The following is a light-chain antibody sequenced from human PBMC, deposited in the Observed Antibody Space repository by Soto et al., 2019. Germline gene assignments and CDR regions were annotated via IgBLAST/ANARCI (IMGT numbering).Light chain of an antibody. Sequence: QSVLTQPASVSGSPGQSITISCSGSISDVGSSGPVSWYQHHPGQVPKLIIYEVNERPSGVSNRFSGSKSGNTASLTISGLQAEDEADYYCCSYARPTFYAFATGTKITVL. CDR2: EVN. CDR1: ISDVGSSGP. J-gene: IGLJ1*01. V-gene: IGLV2-23*02. CDR3: CSYARPTFYA.